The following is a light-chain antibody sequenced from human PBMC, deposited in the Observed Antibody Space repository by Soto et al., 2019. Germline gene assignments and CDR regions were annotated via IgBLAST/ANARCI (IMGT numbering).Light chain of an antibody. V-gene: IGKV3-20*01. Sequence: EIVLTQSPGTLSLSPGERATLSCRASQSVSSSYLAWFQQKPGQAPRLLIYGASSRATGIPDRFSGSGSGTDFTLTISRLEPEDFAVFYCQQYASAPHTVGQETNLEIK. CDR2: GAS. J-gene: IGKJ2*01. CDR3: QQYASAPHT. CDR1: QSVSSSY.